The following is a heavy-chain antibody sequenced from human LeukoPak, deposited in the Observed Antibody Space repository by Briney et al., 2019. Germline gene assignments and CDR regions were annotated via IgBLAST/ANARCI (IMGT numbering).Heavy chain of an antibody. Sequence: SETLSLTCTASGGSISSGGYYWSWIRQHPGKGLEWIGYIYYSGSTYYNPSLKSRVTISVDTSKNQFSLKLSSVTAADTAVYYCAREVGHYSGSYLDDYWGQGTLVTVSS. CDR1: GGSISSGGYY. CDR3: AREVGHYSGSYLDDY. J-gene: IGHJ4*02. CDR2: IYYSGST. D-gene: IGHD1-26*01. V-gene: IGHV4-31*03.